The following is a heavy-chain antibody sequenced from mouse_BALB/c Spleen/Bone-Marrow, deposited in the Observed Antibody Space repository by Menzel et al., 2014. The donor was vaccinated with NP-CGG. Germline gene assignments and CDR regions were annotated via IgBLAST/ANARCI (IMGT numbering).Heavy chain of an antibody. J-gene: IGHJ3*01. V-gene: IGHV14-3*02. D-gene: IGHD2-10*01. CDR3: ASSAYS. CDR2: IDPANGNT. Sequence: EVQLQQSGAELVKPGASVKLSCTASGFNIKDTYMHWVKQRPEQGLEWIGRIDPANGNTKYDPKFQGKATITADTSSNTAYLQLSSLTTEDTAVYYCASSAYSWGQGTLVTVSA. CDR1: GFNIKDTY.